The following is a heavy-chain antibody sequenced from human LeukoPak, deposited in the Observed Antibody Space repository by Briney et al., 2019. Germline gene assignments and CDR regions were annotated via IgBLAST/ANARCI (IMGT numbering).Heavy chain of an antibody. CDR1: GFTFSSYA. CDR2: ISGSGGST. Sequence: GGSLRLSCAASGFTFSSYAMSWVRQAPGKGLEWVSAISGSGGSTYHADSVKGRFTISRDNSKNTLYLQMNSLRAEDTAVYYCAKSSGYSYGYYFDYWGQGTLVTVSS. CDR3: AKSSGYSYGYYFDY. D-gene: IGHD5-18*01. V-gene: IGHV3-23*01. J-gene: IGHJ4*02.